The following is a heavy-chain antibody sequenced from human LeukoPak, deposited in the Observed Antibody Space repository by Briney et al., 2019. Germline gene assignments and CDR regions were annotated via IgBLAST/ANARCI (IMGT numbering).Heavy chain of an antibody. Sequence: TSETLSLTCTVSGGAISSYYWSWIRQPPRKGLEWIGDIYYSGSPNYSPSLKSRVTISLDTPKSQFSLKLSSVTAADTAVYYCAKDGDSSGWYGYFDYWGQGTVVTVSS. CDR2: IYYSGSP. CDR3: AKDGDSSGWYGYFDY. CDR1: GGAISSYY. J-gene: IGHJ4*02. V-gene: IGHV4-59*01. D-gene: IGHD6-19*01.